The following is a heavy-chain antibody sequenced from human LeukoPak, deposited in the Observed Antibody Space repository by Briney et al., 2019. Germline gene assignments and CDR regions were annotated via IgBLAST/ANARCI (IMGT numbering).Heavy chain of an antibody. J-gene: IGHJ4*02. CDR2: IYYSGST. CDR3: VRGKSKFDY. V-gene: IGHV4-30-4*01. Sequence: SQTLSLTCTVSGGSISRGDYYWSWIRQPPGKGLEWIGYIYYSGSTDYNPSLKSRVTISVDTSKNQFSLKLSSVTAADTAVYYCVRGKSKFDYWGQGTLVTVSS. CDR1: GGSISRGDYY.